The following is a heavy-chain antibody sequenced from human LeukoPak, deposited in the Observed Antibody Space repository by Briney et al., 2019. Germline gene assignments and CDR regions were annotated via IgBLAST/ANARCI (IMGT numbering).Heavy chain of an antibody. V-gene: IGHV1-69*06. CDR3: AVDYVDTAMALDY. J-gene: IGHJ4*02. Sequence: GASVKVSCKASGYTFTSYAMNWVRQAPGQGLEWMGGFIPIFGTANYAQKFQGRVTITADKSTSTAYMELSSLRSEDTAVYYCAVDYVDTAMALDYWGQGTLVTVSS. CDR1: GYTFTSYA. D-gene: IGHD5-18*01. CDR2: FIPIFGTA.